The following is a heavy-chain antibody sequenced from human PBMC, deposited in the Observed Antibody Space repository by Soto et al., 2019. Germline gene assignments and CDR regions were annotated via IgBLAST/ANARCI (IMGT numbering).Heavy chain of an antibody. CDR2: ISAYNGNT. J-gene: IGHJ4*02. CDR3: ARDHGPYYYGSGSYLPDY. V-gene: IGHV1-18*01. Sequence: ASVKLSCKASGYSFTSYGRSWVRQAPEQGLEWMGWISAYNGNTNYAQKLQGRVTMTTDTSTSTAYMELRSLRSDDTAVYYCARDHGPYYYGSGSYLPDYWGQGTLVTVSS. CDR1: GYSFTSYG. D-gene: IGHD3-10*01.